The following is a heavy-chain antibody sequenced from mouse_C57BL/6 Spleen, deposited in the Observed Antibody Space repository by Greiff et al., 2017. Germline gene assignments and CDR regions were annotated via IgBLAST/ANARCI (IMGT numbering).Heavy chain of an antibody. D-gene: IGHD1-1*01. CDR3: TPITTVVAGDAMDY. CDR1: GYTFTSYW. J-gene: IGHJ4*01. V-gene: IGHV1-5*01. CDR2: IYPGNSDT. Sequence: VQLKQSGTVLARPGASVKMSCKTSGYTFTSYWMHWVKQRPGQGLEWIGAIYPGNSDTSYNQKFKGKAKLTAVTSASTAYMELSSLTNEDSAVYYCTPITTVVAGDAMDYWGQGTSVTVSS.